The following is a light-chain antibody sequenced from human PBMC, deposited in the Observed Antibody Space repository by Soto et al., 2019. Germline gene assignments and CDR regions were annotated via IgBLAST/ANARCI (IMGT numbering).Light chain of an antibody. V-gene: IGKV3-15*01. CDR2: GAL. J-gene: IGKJ5*01. CDR1: QSIGDY. CDR3: QQYSSWVVT. Sequence: EVVMTQSPATLSVAPGERATLSCRASQSIGDYLAWYQHKPGQAPRLLIYGALTRATGIPPRFAGSGSETDFTLTISSLQSEDFAIYYCQQYSSWVVTFGQGTRL.